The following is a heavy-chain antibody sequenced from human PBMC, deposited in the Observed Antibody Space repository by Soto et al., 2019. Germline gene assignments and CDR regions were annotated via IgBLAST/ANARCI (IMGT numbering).Heavy chain of an antibody. V-gene: IGHV3-30*18. D-gene: IGHD3-16*01. J-gene: IGHJ5*02. CDR1: GFTFSSYG. CDR2: ISYDGSNQ. Sequence: QVQLVESGGGVVQPGRSLRLSCAASGFTFSSYGMHWVRQAPGKGLEWVAVISYDGSNQYYADSVKGRFTISRDNSKNPLYLHLGGLGAEDTAVYSSAQGGGDYVWGGSSTWGQGTLVTVSS. CDR3: AQGGGDYVWGGSST.